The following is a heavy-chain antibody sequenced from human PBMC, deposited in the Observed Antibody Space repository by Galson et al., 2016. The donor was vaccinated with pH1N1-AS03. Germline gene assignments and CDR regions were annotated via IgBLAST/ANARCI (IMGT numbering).Heavy chain of an antibody. CDR3: ASAPVGSGHLYYFDY. D-gene: IGHD6-25*01. Sequence: SLRLSCAASGFTFSTYWMSWVRQAPGKGLEWVANINQDGSVKHYVDSVKGRFTISRDNAKNSLYLQVNNLRVEDTAVYYCASAPVGSGHLYYFDYWGQGTLITVSS. J-gene: IGHJ4*02. CDR1: GFTFSTYW. V-gene: IGHV3-7*01. CDR2: INQDGSVK.